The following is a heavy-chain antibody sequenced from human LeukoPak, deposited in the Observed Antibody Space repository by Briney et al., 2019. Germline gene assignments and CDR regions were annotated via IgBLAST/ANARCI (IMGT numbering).Heavy chain of an antibody. CDR1: GYTFTGYY. CDR3: ARDPSGSYSEDAFDI. V-gene: IGHV1-2*06. CDR2: INPNSGGT. J-gene: IGHJ3*02. D-gene: IGHD1-26*01. Sequence: ASVKVSCKASGYTFTGYYIHWVRQAPGQGLEWMGRINPNSGGTNYAQKFQGRVTMTRDTSISTAYMDLSGLTSDDTAVYYCARDPSGSYSEDAFDIWGQGTMVTVSS.